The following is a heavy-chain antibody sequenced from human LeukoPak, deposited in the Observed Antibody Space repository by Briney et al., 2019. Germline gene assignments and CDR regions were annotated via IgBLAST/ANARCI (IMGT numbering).Heavy chain of an antibody. D-gene: IGHD1-26*01. J-gene: IGHJ4*02. V-gene: IGHV3-9*01. CDR2: ISWNSGSI. Sequence: GGSLRLSCAASGFTFDDYAMHWVRQAPGKGLEWVSGISWNSGSIGYTDSVKGRFTISRDNARNSLYLQMNSLRAEDTALYYCAKDIGAFGVGAIDYWGQGTLVTVSS. CDR3: AKDIGAFGVGAIDY. CDR1: GFTFDDYA.